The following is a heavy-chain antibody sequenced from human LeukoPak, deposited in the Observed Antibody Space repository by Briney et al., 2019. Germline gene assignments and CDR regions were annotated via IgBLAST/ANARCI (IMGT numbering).Heavy chain of an antibody. CDR1: GYSFTSYW. CDR3: ARQIFSDAFDI. V-gene: IGHV5-51*01. Sequence: GESRKISCKGSGYSFTSYWIGWVRQMPGKGLEWMGIIYPGDSDTSYSPSFQGQVTISADKSISTAYLQWSSLKASDTAMYYCARQIFSDAFDIWGQGTMVTVSS. CDR2: IYPGDSDT. J-gene: IGHJ3*02. D-gene: IGHD3-9*01.